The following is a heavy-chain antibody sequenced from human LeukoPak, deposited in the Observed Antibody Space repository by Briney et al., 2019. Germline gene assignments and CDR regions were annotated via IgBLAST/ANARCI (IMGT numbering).Heavy chain of an antibody. Sequence: GGSLRLSCAASGFTFSSYGMHWVRQAPGKGLEWVAVIWYDGSNKYYADSVKGRFTISRDNSKNTLYLQMNSLRAEDTAVYHCAKDSIAAGTPLRSPFDYWGQGTLVTVSS. V-gene: IGHV3-30*02. J-gene: IGHJ4*02. CDR2: IWYDGSNK. CDR3: AKDSIAAGTPLRSPFDY. CDR1: GFTFSSYG. D-gene: IGHD6-13*01.